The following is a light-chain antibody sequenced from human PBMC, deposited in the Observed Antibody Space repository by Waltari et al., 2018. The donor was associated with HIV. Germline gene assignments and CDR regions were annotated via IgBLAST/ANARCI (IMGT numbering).Light chain of an antibody. Sequence: DIQMTQSPSTLSASVGDRVSITCQASQITITYVSWYQQKPGKAPNLLIYAASNLQSGVPSRFSGSGSGTEFTLTISSLQPDDFATYYCQQYHTYPWTFGQGTKVEI. CDR1: QITITY. CDR3: QQYHTYPWT. CDR2: AAS. J-gene: IGKJ1*01. V-gene: IGKV1-5*03.